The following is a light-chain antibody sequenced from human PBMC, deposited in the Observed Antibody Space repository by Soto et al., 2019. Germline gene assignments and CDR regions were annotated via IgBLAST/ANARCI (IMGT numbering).Light chain of an antibody. Sequence: DIQVTQSPSTLSASVGDRVTITCRASQSISSSLAWYHQKPGTAPKLLIYDASSLERGVPSRFSGSGSGTEFTLTISILQPDDFATYYCQQYGGFSRTFGQGTKV. V-gene: IGKV1-5*01. CDR3: QQYGGFSRT. CDR2: DAS. CDR1: QSISSS. J-gene: IGKJ1*01.